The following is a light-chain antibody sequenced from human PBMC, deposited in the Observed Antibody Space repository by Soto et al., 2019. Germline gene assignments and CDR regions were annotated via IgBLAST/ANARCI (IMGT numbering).Light chain of an antibody. Sequence: QSVLTQPASVSGSPGQSITISCTGTSNDVGAYKYVSWYQQQPDKAPKLIIYEVTNRPSGVSNRFSGSKSGNTASLTISGLQAEDEADYYCAAWDDSLSGVVFGGGTQLTVL. CDR1: SNDVGAYKY. CDR2: EVT. V-gene: IGLV2-14*01. J-gene: IGLJ2*01. CDR3: AAWDDSLSGVV.